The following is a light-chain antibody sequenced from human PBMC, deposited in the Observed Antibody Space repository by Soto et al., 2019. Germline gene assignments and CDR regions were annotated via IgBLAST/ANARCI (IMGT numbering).Light chain of an antibody. V-gene: IGLV2-14*01. Sequence: QSALTQPASVSGSPGQSITISCTGTSSDVGGYNYVSWYQQHPGKAPKLMIYDVSNRPSGVSNRFSGSKSGNTASLTISGLPVEDEVDYYCSTYTSSSTLLYVFGSGTKVTVL. CDR3: STYTSSSTLLYV. CDR1: SSDVGGYNY. CDR2: DVS. J-gene: IGLJ1*01.